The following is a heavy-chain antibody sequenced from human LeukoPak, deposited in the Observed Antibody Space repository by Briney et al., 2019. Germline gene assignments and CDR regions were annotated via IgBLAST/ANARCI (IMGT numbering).Heavy chain of an antibody. J-gene: IGHJ4*02. D-gene: IGHD4-11*01. V-gene: IGHV4-59*01. CDR3: VRDSSPGPQYL. Sequence: SETLSLTCAVSGGSISSYYWNWIRQPPGKGLEWIGYIYYGGSTNYNPSLKSRFTISIDTSKNALFLKMNSLTAAATAVYYSVRDSSPGPQYLWGQGTLVTVSS. CDR1: GGSISSYY. CDR2: IYYGGST.